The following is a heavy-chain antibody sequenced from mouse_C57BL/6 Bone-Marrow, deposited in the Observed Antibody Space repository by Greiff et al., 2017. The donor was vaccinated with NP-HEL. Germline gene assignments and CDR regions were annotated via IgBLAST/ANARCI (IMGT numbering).Heavy chain of an antibody. Sequence: QVQLQQSGAELVKPGASVKISCKASGYAFSSYWMNWVKQRPGKGLEWIGQIYPGDGDTNYNGKFTGKATLTADKSSSTAYMQLSSLTSEDSAVYFCARYYGSSYYFDYRGQGTTLTVSS. CDR2: IYPGDGDT. J-gene: IGHJ2*01. V-gene: IGHV1-80*01. CDR3: ARYYGSSYYFDY. D-gene: IGHD1-1*01. CDR1: GYAFSSYW.